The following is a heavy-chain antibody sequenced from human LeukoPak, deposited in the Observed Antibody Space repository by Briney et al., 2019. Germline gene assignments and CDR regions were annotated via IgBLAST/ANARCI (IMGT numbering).Heavy chain of an antibody. CDR2: INHSGST. CDR1: GGSFSGYY. CDR3: AKDSKRWKTYYYEAGSYYFDY. V-gene: IGHV4-34*01. J-gene: IGHJ4*02. Sequence: PSETLSLTCAVYGGSFSGYYWSWIRQPPGKGLEWIGEINHSGSTNYNPSLKSRVTISVDTSKNQFSLKLSSVTAADTAVYYCAKDSKRWKTYYYEAGSYYFDYWGQGTRVTVSS. D-gene: IGHD3-10*01.